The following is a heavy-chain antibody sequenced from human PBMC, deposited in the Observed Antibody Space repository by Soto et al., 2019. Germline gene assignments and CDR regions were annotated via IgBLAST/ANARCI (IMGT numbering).Heavy chain of an antibody. CDR1: GGTFSSYA. CDR3: AAAARLYYGMDV. J-gene: IGHJ6*02. CDR2: IIPIFGTA. V-gene: IGHV1-69*06. D-gene: IGHD6-6*01. Sequence: SVKVSCKASGGTFSSYAISWVRQAPGQGLEWMGGIIPIFGTANYAQKFQGRVTITADKSTSTAYMELSSLRSEDTAVYYCAAAARLYYGMDVWGQGATVTVSS.